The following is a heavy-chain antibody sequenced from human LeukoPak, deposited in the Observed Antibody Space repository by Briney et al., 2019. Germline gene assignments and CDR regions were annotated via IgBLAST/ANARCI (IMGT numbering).Heavy chain of an antibody. CDR1: GFRINTYA. CDR3: AKDDGPYSSTWYSVGLIDY. D-gene: IGHD6-13*01. J-gene: IGHJ4*02. CDR2: KPNHGRTT. V-gene: IGHV3-30*18. Sequence: GGSLRLSCAASGFRINTYAMQWIRQAPGQGLDWVAVKPNHGRTTQYVDSVKGRFTISRDNSSITVFLQRDSLRTEDTAVYYCAKDDGPYSSTWYSVGLIDYWGQGTLVTVSS.